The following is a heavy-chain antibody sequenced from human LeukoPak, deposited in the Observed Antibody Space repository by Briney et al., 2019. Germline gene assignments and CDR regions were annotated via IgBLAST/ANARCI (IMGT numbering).Heavy chain of an antibody. CDR1: GGSISSYY. J-gene: IGHJ6*02. Sequence: SETLSLTCTVSGGSISSYYWSWIRQPPGKGLEWIGYIYYSGSTNYNPSHKSRVTISVDTSKNQFSLKLSSVTAADTAVYYCARSKRTIFGVVKGYYYGMDVWGQGTTVTVSS. D-gene: IGHD3-3*01. V-gene: IGHV4-59*01. CDR3: ARSKRTIFGVVKGYYYGMDV. CDR2: IYYSGST.